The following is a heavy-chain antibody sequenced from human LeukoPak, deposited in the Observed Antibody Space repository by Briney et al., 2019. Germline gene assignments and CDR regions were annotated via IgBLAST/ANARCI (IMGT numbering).Heavy chain of an antibody. CDR2: TYYRSKWYN. CDR3: ARGSSSNSWYFDY. Sequence: SQTLSLTCAISGVSVSSNSATWTWIRQSPSRGLEWPGRTYYRSKWYNDYAVSVKSRITNNPDTSKNQFSLQLNSVTPEDTAVYYCARGSSSNSWYFDYWGQGTLVTVSS. D-gene: IGHD6-13*01. CDR1: GVSVSSNSAT. V-gene: IGHV6-1*01. J-gene: IGHJ4*02.